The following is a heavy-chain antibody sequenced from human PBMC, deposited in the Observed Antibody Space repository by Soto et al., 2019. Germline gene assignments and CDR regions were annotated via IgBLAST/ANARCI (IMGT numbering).Heavy chain of an antibody. Sequence: PGGSLRLSCAASGFSFTNSAIHWVRQAPGKGLEWVASFSHDGDTAYYADSVKGRFTFSRASSTNTVFLQMNSLRTEDTAIYYCARQRTSEMYTWNSGTWAQGTLVTVSS. CDR1: GFSFTNSA. V-gene: IGHV3-30*14. CDR3: ARQRTSEMYTWNSGT. J-gene: IGHJ5*02. D-gene: IGHD1-7*01. CDR2: FSHDGDTA.